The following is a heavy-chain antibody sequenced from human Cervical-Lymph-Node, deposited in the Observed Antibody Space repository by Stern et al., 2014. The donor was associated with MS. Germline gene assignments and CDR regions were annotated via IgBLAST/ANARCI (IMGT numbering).Heavy chain of an antibody. CDR1: GGSITSHY. V-gene: IGHV4-59*11. CDR3: ARDSGNWNLDN. J-gene: IGHJ4*02. CDR2: IYYGGST. D-gene: IGHD1-1*01. Sequence: QLQLQESGPGLVKPSETLSLTCTVSGGSITSHYWSWIRQPPGKGLEWIGYIYYGGSTNYNPSLKSRVTISVGTSKNQFSLKLSSVTAADTAVYYCARDSGNWNLDNWGQGTLVTVSS.